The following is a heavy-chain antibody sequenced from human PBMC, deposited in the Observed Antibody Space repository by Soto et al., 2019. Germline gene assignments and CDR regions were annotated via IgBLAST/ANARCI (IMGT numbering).Heavy chain of an antibody. CDR1: GGTFSNYG. Sequence: QVQLVQSGAEVKKPGSSVKVSCKASGGTFSNYGMHWVRQAPGKGLEWVAVLSYDGGDKYYADSVKGRFTISRDNSKNTLYLQMNSLRPEDTAVYYCAKDRSIAAADYYFDYWGQGTLVTVSS. D-gene: IGHD6-13*01. CDR2: LSYDGGDK. V-gene: IGHV3-30*18. J-gene: IGHJ4*02. CDR3: AKDRSIAAADYYFDY.